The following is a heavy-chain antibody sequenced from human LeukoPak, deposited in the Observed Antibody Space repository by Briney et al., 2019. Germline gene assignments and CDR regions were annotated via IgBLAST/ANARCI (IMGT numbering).Heavy chain of an antibody. D-gene: IGHD5-24*01. Sequence: PGRSLRLSCAASRFTFSSYGMHWARQAPGKGLEWVAVISYDGSNKYYADSVKGRFTVSRDNSKNTLYLQMNSLRAEDTAVYYCAKEGRDGFNYDYWGQGTLVTVSS. CDR1: RFTFSSYG. CDR3: AKEGRDGFNYDY. V-gene: IGHV3-30*18. J-gene: IGHJ4*02. CDR2: ISYDGSNK.